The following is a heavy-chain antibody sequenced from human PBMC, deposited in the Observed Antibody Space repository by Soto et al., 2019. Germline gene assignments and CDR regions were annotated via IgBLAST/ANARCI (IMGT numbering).Heavy chain of an antibody. CDR3: ARELLWFGEYTPPDYYYYGMDV. J-gene: IGHJ6*02. D-gene: IGHD3-10*01. CDR1: GYTFTSYG. Sequence: GASVKVSCKASGYTFTSYGISWVRQAPGQGLEWMGWISAYNGNTNYAQKLQGRVTMTTDTSTSTAYMELRSLRSDDTAVYYCARELLWFGEYTPPDYYYYGMDVWGQGTTVTVSS. V-gene: IGHV1-18*01. CDR2: ISAYNGNT.